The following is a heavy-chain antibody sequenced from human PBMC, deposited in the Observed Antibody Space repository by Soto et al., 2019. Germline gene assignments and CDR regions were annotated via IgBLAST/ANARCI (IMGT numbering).Heavy chain of an antibody. Sequence: SETLSLTCTASGGSISSSSYYWGWIRQPPGKGLEWIGSIYYSGSTYYNPSLKSRVTISVDTSKNQFSLKLSSVTAADTAVYYCASVKRGYSSSWSRPHYYYMDVWGKGTTVTVSS. CDR3: ASVKRGYSSSWSRPHYYYMDV. CDR1: GGSISSSSYY. CDR2: IYYSGST. J-gene: IGHJ6*03. D-gene: IGHD6-13*01. V-gene: IGHV4-39*01.